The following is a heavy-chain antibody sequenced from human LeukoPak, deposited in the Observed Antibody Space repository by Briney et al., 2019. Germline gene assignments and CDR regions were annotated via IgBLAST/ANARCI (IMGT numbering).Heavy chain of an antibody. Sequence: GGSLRLSCAASGFTFSTYWMHWVRQAPGKGLVWVSGINGDGGTTTYADSVKGRFTISRDSAKNTPYLHLNSLRAEDTAVHYCARDKMGHFDYWGQGTLVRVSS. CDR1: GFTFSTYW. V-gene: IGHV3-74*01. CDR3: ARDKMGHFDY. D-gene: IGHD2-8*01. J-gene: IGHJ4*02. CDR2: INGDGGTT.